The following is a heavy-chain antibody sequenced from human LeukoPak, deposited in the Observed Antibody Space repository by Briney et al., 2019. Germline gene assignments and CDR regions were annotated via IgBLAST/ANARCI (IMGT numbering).Heavy chain of an antibody. D-gene: IGHD2-15*01. CDR3: VKRFCSGGSCYFDY. Sequence: GESLKISRKGSGYSFTSYWISWVRQMPGKGLEWMGRIDPSDSYTNYSPSFQGHVTISADKSISTAYLQWSSLKASDTAMYYCVKRFCSGGSCYFDYWAREPWSPSPQ. CDR2: IDPSDSYT. CDR1: GYSFTSYW. J-gene: IGHJ4*02. V-gene: IGHV5-10-1*01.